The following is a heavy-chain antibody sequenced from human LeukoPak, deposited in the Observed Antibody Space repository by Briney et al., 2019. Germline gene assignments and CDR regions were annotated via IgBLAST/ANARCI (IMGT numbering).Heavy chain of an antibody. Sequence: PGGSLRLSCAASGFTFSSYSMNWVRQAPGKGLEWVSSISSSSSYIYYADSVKDRFTISRDNAKNSLYLQMNSLRAEDTAVYYCARERVTRGSGSYFHDYWGQGTLVTVSS. CDR2: ISSSSSYI. D-gene: IGHD1-26*01. CDR1: GFTFSSYS. CDR3: ARERVTRGSGSYFHDY. J-gene: IGHJ4*02. V-gene: IGHV3-21*01.